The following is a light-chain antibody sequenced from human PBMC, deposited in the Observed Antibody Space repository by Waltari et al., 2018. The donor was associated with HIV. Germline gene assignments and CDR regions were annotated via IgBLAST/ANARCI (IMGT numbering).Light chain of an antibody. CDR2: DVT. Sequence: QSALTQPRSVSGSPGQSVTISCAGTNSHIDNSNRVSWYQPHPNRAPKLLIFDVTQRPSGVPDRFSGSESGNTASLTISGLQTDDEADYFCCSYAGAYIVFATGTKVTVL. CDR1: NSHIDNSNR. CDR3: CSYAGAYIV. J-gene: IGLJ1*01. V-gene: IGLV2-11*01.